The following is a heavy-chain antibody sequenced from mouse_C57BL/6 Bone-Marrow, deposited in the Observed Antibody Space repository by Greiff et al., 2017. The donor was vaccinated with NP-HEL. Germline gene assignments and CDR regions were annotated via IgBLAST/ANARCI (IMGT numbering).Heavy chain of an antibody. Sequence: QVQLQQSGPELVKPGASVTISCKASGYAFSSSWMNWVKQRPGKGLEWIGRIYPGDGDTNYNGKFKGKATLTADKSSSTAYMQLSILTSEDSAVYFCARFHYYGSRDWYFDVWGTGTTVTVSS. CDR1: GYAFSSSW. V-gene: IGHV1-82*01. CDR2: IYPGDGDT. CDR3: ARFHYYGSRDWYFDV. J-gene: IGHJ1*03. D-gene: IGHD1-1*01.